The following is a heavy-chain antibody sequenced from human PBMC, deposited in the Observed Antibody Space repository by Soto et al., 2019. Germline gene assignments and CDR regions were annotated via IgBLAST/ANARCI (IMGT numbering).Heavy chain of an antibody. CDR3: TRRAGYIDY. V-gene: IGHV5-51*01. CDR1: GYSLTSYW. CDR2: VYPGDSDT. D-gene: IGHD6-13*01. Sequence: PGDSVKISSKASGYSLTSYWIGWVRQRPGKGLEWMGIVYPGDSDTRYSPSFRGQVTISVDRSTSTAYLQWSSLKASDTAMYYCTRRAGYIDYCGQGTLVTVSS. J-gene: IGHJ4*02.